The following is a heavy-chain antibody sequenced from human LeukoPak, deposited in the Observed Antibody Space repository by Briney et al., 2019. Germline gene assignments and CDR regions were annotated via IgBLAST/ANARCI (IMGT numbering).Heavy chain of an antibody. CDR3: ARLSGVFGENDY. D-gene: IGHD4-17*01. Sequence: PSETLSLTCTVSGGSISSRSYYWGWIRQPPGKGREWIGSIYYSGSSYYNPSLKSRVTISVDTSKNQFSLKLSSVTAADTAVYYCARLSGVFGENDYWGQGTLVTVSS. J-gene: IGHJ4*02. CDR1: GGSISSRSYY. CDR2: IYYSGSS. V-gene: IGHV4-39*01.